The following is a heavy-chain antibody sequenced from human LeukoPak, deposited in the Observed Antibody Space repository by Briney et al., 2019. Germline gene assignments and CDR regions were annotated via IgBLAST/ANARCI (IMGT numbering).Heavy chain of an antibody. CDR3: ARIRKNYDSRGYAFDT. V-gene: IGHV2-70*20. CDR1: GFSRSTRGMC. Sequence: SGPTLIHPCPPLRLTCNFYGFSRSTRGMCVSWVRQPPGKALEWLALIDWDDDKYYNTSLKTRLTISKATSKNHAVIIMTNIDAVETATCYWARIRKNYDSRGYAFDTWGQGTQVTVSS. J-gene: IGHJ4*02. D-gene: IGHD3-22*01. CDR2: IDWDDDK.